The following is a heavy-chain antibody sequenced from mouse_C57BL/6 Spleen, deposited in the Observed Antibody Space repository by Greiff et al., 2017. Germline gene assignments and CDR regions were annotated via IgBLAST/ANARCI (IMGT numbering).Heavy chain of an antibody. CDR1: GYTFTDSE. J-gene: IGHJ4*01. V-gene: IGHV1-15*01. CDR3: ARGSPYCYAMDY. D-gene: IGHD6-1*01. Sequence: VQLQQSGAELVRPGASVTLSCKASGYTFTDSEMDWVKQTPVNGLEWIGAIDPEAGGTAYNQKFKGKGILTAAKSSCTAYMEIRSLTCEDSAVDAGARGSPYCYAMDYWGQGTTVTVSS. CDR2: IDPEAGGT.